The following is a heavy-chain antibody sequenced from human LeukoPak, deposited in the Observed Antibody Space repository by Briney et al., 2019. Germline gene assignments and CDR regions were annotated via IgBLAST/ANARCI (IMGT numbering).Heavy chain of an antibody. Sequence: PGGSLRLSCAASGFTFSSYSMNWVRQAPGKGLEWVSSISSSSSYIYYADSVEGRFTISRDNAKNSLYLQMNSLRAEDTAVYYCARAGDYGDSARADYWGQGTLVTVSS. D-gene: IGHD4-17*01. CDR1: GFTFSSYS. CDR3: ARAGDYGDSARADY. V-gene: IGHV3-21*01. J-gene: IGHJ4*02. CDR2: ISSSSSYI.